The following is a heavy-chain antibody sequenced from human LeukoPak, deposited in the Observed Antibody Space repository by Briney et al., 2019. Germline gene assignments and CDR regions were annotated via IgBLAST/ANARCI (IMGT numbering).Heavy chain of an antibody. CDR2: IYTGDST. J-gene: IGHJ3*02. Sequence: PGGSLRLSCAASGFTVSNNYMTWVRQAPVKGLEWVSLIYTGDSTYYAVSVKGRFTISRDNSKNTLYLQMNSLRAEDTAVYYCASRHSYSSSWSAFDIWGQGTMVTVSS. D-gene: IGHD6-13*01. CDR1: GFTVSNNY. CDR3: ASRHSYSSSWSAFDI. V-gene: IGHV3-53*01.